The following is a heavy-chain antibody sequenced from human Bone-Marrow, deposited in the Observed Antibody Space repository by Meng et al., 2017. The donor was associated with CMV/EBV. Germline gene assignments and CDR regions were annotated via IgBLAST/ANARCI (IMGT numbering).Heavy chain of an antibody. Sequence: GESLKISCAASGFTFSSYWMSWVRQAPGKGLEWVANIKQDGSEKYYVDSVKGRFTISRDNAKNSLYLQMNSLRAEDTAVYYCARDGEWKLRLDAFDIWGQGTMVTVSS. CDR3: ARDGEWKLRLDAFDI. CDR1: GFTFSSYW. D-gene: IGHD1-26*01. CDR2: IKQDGSEK. J-gene: IGHJ3*02. V-gene: IGHV3-7*01.